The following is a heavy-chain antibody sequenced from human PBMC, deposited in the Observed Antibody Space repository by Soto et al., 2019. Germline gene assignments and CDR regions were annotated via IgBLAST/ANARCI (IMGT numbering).Heavy chain of an antibody. V-gene: IGHV3-30-3*01. CDR3: AREYNSSGWKESPRY. J-gene: IGHJ4*02. Sequence: YLRLSCAASGFTFSSYSMHWVRQAPGRGLEWVAVISYDGSNKYYADSVKGRFTISRDNSKNTLYLQMNSLRAEDTAVYYCAREYNSSGWKESPRYWGQGTLVTVSS. CDR1: GFTFSSYS. D-gene: IGHD6-19*01. CDR2: ISYDGSNK.